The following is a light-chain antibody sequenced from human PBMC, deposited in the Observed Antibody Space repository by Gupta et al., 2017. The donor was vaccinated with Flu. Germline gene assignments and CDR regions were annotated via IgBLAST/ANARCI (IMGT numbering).Light chain of an antibody. CDR1: SRDIGTYDF. Sequence: QSALTQPASVSGSPGQSIAISCAGTSRDIGTYDFVSWYQQLPGIAPKLIIFEVNNRPSGVSHRFSGSKSGNTASLTISGLQAEDEADYYCTSYSRTNAWLFGGGTKVTVL. CDR3: TSYSRTNAWL. CDR2: EVN. V-gene: IGLV2-14*03. J-gene: IGLJ3*02.